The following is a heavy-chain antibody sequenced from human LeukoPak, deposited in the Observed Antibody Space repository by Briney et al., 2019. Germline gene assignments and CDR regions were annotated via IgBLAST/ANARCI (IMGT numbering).Heavy chain of an antibody. CDR3: VRGLGRPGVV. Sequence: PGGSLRLSCVGSEFTYDDYDMHWVRQGPGKGLEWVAGISWNSGSIGYASSAKGRFTISRDNAKNSLYLQMTSLRPEDTALYYCVRGLGRPGVVWGHGTMVTVSS. V-gene: IGHV3-9*01. CDR2: ISWNSGSI. CDR1: EFTYDDYD. J-gene: IGHJ3*01. D-gene: IGHD3-10*01.